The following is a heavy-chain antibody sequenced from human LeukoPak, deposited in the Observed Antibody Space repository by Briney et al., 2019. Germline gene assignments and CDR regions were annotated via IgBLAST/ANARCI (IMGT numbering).Heavy chain of an antibody. V-gene: IGHV4-39*01. Sequence: SETLSLTCRVSGGPITSSSYYWAWIRQPPGKGLEWIGSAFYSGTTYYNPSLKSRVPISVDTSKNQLSLQLHSVTAADTAVYYCARHTRPGCSGYENAFDIWGQGTMVTVSS. J-gene: IGHJ3*02. CDR3: ARHTRPGCSGYENAFDI. CDR2: AFYSGTT. CDR1: GGPITSSSYY. D-gene: IGHD5-12*01.